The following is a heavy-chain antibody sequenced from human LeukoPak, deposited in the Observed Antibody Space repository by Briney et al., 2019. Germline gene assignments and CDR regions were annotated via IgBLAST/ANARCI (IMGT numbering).Heavy chain of an antibody. J-gene: IGHJ4*02. CDR2: INHSGST. D-gene: IGHD3-10*01. Sequence: SESRSLTCSVYGGSGSGDYLGGIRQPPGKGLEWIGEINHSGSTNYNPSLKSRVTISVDTSKNQFSLKLSSVTAADTAVYYCARGPYGSGSPQDYWGQGTLVTVSS. CDR1: GGSGSGDY. CDR3: ARGPYGSGSPQDY. V-gene: IGHV4-34*01.